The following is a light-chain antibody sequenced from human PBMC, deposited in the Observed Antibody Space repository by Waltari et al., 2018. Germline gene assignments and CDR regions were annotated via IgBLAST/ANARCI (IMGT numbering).Light chain of an antibody. J-gene: IGLJ3*02. CDR1: VLAEKF. CDR2: KDT. V-gene: IGLV3-27*01. Sequence: SYELTQPSSVSVSPGQTATITCSGDVLAEKFVRWFQQKPGPAPVLVIYKDTERPSGIPERFSGSSSGTTVTLTISGAQFDGEADYYCHSAADNIWVFGGGTKLTVL. CDR3: HSAADNIWV.